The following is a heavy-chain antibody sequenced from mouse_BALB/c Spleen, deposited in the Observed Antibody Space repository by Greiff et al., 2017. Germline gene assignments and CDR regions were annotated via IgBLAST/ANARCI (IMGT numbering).Heavy chain of an antibody. V-gene: IGHV3-2*02. Sequence: VQLKESGPGLVKPSQSLSLTCTVTGYSITSDYAWNWIRQFPGNKLEWMGYISYSGSTSYNPSLKSRSSITRDTSKNQFFLQLNSVTTEDTATYYCARRGYEAWFAYWGQGTLVTVSA. CDR3: ARRGYEAWFAY. CDR1: GYSITSDYA. D-gene: IGHD2-14*01. J-gene: IGHJ3*01. CDR2: ISYSGST.